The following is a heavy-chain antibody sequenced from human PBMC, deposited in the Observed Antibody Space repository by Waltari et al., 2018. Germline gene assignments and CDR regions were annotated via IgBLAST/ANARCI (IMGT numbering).Heavy chain of an antibody. CDR1: GLLLSRFD. Sequence: QVQLVESGGGVVQPGGSLRLSCKASGLLLSRFDMHWVRQAPGMGLEWVSVIRFDGSQKYYSESLKGRFTVSRDNSRDTLYLHMKNLESDDTATYFCAGDISVSSPSLWGRGTLVTVSS. J-gene: IGHJ1*01. V-gene: IGHV3-30*02. D-gene: IGHD3-3*02. CDR2: IRFDGSQK. CDR3: AGDISVSSPSL.